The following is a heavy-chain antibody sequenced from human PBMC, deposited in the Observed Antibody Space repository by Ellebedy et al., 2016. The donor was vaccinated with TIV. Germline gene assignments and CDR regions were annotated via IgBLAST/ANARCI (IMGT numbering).Heavy chain of an antibody. Sequence: GESLKISCAASGFTFSHYWMNWVRQAPGKGLEWVAFINPDGTRKFYVDSVKGRFTISRDNAKNSLYLQVNTLGGEDTAVYYCSTVEWYRSNYWGQGTLVTVSS. V-gene: IGHV3-7*01. D-gene: IGHD3-3*01. CDR3: STVEWYRSNY. CDR1: GFTFSHYW. J-gene: IGHJ4*02. CDR2: INPDGTRK.